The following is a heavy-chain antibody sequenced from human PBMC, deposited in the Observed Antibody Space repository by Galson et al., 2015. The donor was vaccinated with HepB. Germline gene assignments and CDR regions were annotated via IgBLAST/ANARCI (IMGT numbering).Heavy chain of an antibody. CDR3: ARVARLHDYSNYVPVYYYYYYMDV. V-gene: IGHV1-18*01. Sequence: SVKVSCKASGYTFTSYGISWVRQAPGQGLEWMGWISAYNGNTNYAQKLQGRVTMTTDTSTSAAYMELRGLRSDDTAVYYCARVARLHDYSNYVPVYYYYYYMDVWGKGTTVTVSS. J-gene: IGHJ6*03. D-gene: IGHD4-11*01. CDR2: ISAYNGNT. CDR1: GYTFTSYG.